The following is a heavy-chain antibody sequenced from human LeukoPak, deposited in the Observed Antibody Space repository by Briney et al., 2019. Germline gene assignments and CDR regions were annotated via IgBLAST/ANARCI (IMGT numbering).Heavy chain of an antibody. D-gene: IGHD1-26*01. CDR2: INHSGST. V-gene: IGHV4-34*01. J-gene: IGHJ4*02. Sequence: SETLSLTCAVYVXSFSGYYWSWIRQPPGKGLEWIGEINHSGSTNYNPSLKSRVTISVDTSKNQFSLKLSSVTAADTAVYYCARGRIVGATSPYDYWGQGTLVTVSS. CDR3: ARGRIVGATSPYDY. CDR1: VXSFSGYY.